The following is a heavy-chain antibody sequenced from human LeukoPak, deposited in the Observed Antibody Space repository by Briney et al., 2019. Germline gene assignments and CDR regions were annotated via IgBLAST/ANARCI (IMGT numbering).Heavy chain of an antibody. V-gene: IGHV3-48*03. D-gene: IGHD1-7*01. CDR1: GFTFSSYE. Sequence: PGGSLRLSCAASGFTFSSYEMNWVRQAPGKGLEWVSYISSRGSTIYYADSVKGRFTISRDNAKNSLYLQMNSLRAEDTAVYYCARGDCRTGTRVYWGQGTLVTVSS. CDR3: ARGDCRTGTRVY. CDR2: ISSRGSTI. J-gene: IGHJ4*02.